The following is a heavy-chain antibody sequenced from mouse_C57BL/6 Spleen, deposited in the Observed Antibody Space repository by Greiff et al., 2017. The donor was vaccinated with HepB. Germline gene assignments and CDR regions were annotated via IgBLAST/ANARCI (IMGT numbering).Heavy chain of an antibody. CDR2: IYPGDGDT. D-gene: IGHD3-3*01. Sequence: VQLQQSGAELVKPGASVKISCKASGYAFSSYWMNWVKQRPGQGLEWIGQIYPGDGDTNYNGKFKGKATLTADKSSSTAYMQLSSLTSEDFAVYFCARGDEVWLAYWGQGTLVTVSA. CDR3: ARGDEVWLAY. J-gene: IGHJ3*01. CDR1: GYAFSSYW. V-gene: IGHV1-80*01.